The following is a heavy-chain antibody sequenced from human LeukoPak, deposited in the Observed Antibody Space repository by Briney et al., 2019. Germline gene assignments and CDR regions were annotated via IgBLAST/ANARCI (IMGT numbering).Heavy chain of an antibody. CDR2: ISAYNGNT. CDR1: GYTFTSYG. J-gene: IGHJ4*02. D-gene: IGHD3-10*01. V-gene: IGHV1-18*01. CDR3: ARVGALWFGEPSEYFDY. Sequence: GASVKVSCKASGYTFTSYGISWVRQAPGQGLEWMGWISAYNGNTNYAQKLQGRVTMTTDTSTSTAYMELRSLRSDDTAVYYCARVGALWFGEPSEYFDYWGQGTLVTVSS.